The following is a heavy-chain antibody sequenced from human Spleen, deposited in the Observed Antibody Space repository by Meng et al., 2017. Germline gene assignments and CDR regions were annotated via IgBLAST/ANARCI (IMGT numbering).Heavy chain of an antibody. CDR3: ARDSGGTYGEH. Sequence: QVQLVQSGPKVKKTGASVKVSCKASGYTFYNYGISWVRPAHGQGLEWMGWISPYNGDTNYAQELQDRLTMTTDTSTSTAYMELRSLRSADTAVYYCARDSGGTYGEHWGQGTLVTVSS. J-gene: IGHJ1*01. CDR1: GYTFYNYG. CDR2: ISPYNGDT. D-gene: IGHD1-26*01. V-gene: IGHV1-18*01.